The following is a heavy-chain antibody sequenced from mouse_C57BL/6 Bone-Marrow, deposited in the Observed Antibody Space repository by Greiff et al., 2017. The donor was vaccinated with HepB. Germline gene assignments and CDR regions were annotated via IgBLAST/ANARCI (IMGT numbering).Heavy chain of an antibody. CDR3: ARGAIYYGNSWFAY. CDR2: ISYDGSN. CDR1: GYSITSGYY. J-gene: IGHJ3*01. Sequence: DVQLQESGPGLVKPSQSLSLTCSVTGYSITSGYYWNWIRQFPGNKLEWMGYISYDGSNNYNPSLKNRISITRDTSKNQFFLKLNSVTTEDTATYYCARGAIYYGNSWFAYWGQGTLVTVSA. D-gene: IGHD2-1*01. V-gene: IGHV3-6*01.